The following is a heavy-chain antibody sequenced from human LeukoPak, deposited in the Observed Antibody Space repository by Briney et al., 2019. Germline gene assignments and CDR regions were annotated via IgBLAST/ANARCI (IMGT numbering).Heavy chain of an antibody. V-gene: IGHV1-24*01. CDR3: ATAAPYYDSSGYSYYYFDY. CDR1: GYTLTELS. CDR2: FDPEDGET. J-gene: IGHJ4*02. Sequence: ASVKVSCKVSGYTLTELSMHWVRQAPGKGLEWMEGFDPEDGETIYAQKFQGRVTMTEDTSTDTAYMEVSSLRSEDTAVYYCATAAPYYDSSGYSYYYFDYWGQGTLVTVSS. D-gene: IGHD3-22*01.